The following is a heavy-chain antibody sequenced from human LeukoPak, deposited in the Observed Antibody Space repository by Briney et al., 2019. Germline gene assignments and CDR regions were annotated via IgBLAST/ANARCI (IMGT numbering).Heavy chain of an antibody. Sequence: PGGSLRLSCAASGFTFSSYGMSWVRQAPGKGLEWVSAISGSGGSTYYADSVKGRFTISRDNAKNSLYLQMNSLRAEDTAVYYCARGIDRGFGSGFDPWGQGTLVTVSS. CDR2: ISGSGGST. V-gene: IGHV3-23*01. CDR1: GFTFSSYG. J-gene: IGHJ5*02. D-gene: IGHD3-10*01. CDR3: ARGIDRGFGSGFDP.